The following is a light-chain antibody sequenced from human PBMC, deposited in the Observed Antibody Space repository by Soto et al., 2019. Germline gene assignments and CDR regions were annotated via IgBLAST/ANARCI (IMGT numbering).Light chain of an antibody. V-gene: IGLV2-11*01. CDR2: DVS. Sequence: QSALTQPRSVSGSPGQSVTISCTGTSNDVGGYNFVSWYQQHPGKVPKLFIYDVSRRPSGVPDRFSGSKSGNTASLTISGLQAEDEADYYCSSYAGSYTLVFGRRTKLTVI. J-gene: IGLJ2*01. CDR3: SSYAGSYTLV. CDR1: SNDVGGYNF.